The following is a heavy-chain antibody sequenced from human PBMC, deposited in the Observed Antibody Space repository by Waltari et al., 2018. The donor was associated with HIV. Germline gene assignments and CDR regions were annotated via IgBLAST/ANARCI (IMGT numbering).Heavy chain of an antibody. CDR3: GRVCGSDCSFDY. D-gene: IGHD2-21*02. V-gene: IGHV3-33*01. CDR1: GFPFSSYG. CDR2: IWYDGSNK. J-gene: IGHJ4*02. Sequence: QVQLVESGGGVVQPGRSLRLSCAASGFPFSSYGMHWVRQAPGKGLEWVAVIWYDGSNKYYADSVKGRFTISRDNSKNTLYLQMNSLKTEDTAVYYCGRVCGSDCSFDYWGQGTLVTVSS.